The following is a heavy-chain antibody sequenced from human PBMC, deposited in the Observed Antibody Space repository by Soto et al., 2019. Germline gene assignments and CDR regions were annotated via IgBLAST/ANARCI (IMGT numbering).Heavy chain of an antibody. CDR3: ARGFISAGVATGPTDY. CDR1: GYTFTSYG. D-gene: IGHD5-12*01. V-gene: IGHV1-18*04. Sequence: ASVKVSFKASGYTFTSYGSSWVRQAPGQGLELMGWISAYNGNTNYAQKIQGRVTMTTDTSTSTAYMELRSLRSDDTAVYYCARGFISAGVATGPTDYWGQGTLVTVSS. CDR2: ISAYNGNT. J-gene: IGHJ4*02.